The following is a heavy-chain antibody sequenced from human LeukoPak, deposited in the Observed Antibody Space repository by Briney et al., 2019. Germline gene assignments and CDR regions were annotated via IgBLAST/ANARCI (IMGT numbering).Heavy chain of an antibody. D-gene: IGHD5-18*01. J-gene: IGHJ4*02. CDR1: GYRFTSYW. V-gene: IGHV5-51*01. Sequence: GESLKISCMGSGYRFTSYWIGWVRQMHGKGLEWMGIIYPGDSDTRYSPSFQGQVTISADKSISTAYLQWSSLKAADTAMYYCARQDSYGYGGYFDYWGQGTLVTVSS. CDR2: IYPGDSDT. CDR3: ARQDSYGYGGYFDY.